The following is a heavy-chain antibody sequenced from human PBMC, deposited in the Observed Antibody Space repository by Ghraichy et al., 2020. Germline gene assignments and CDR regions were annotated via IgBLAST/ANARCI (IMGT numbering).Heavy chain of an antibody. V-gene: IGHV3-30*02. J-gene: IGHJ6*02. D-gene: IGHD3-9*01. CDR1: GFTFSRYG. Sequence: GGSLRLSCAASGFTFSRYGMHWVRQAPGKGLEWVAFIRYDGSNKYYADSVKGRFTISRDNSKNTLYLQMNRLRAEDTAVYYCAKELVIIRHYYGMDVWGQGPTVTVPS. CDR3: AKELVIIRHYYGMDV. CDR2: IRYDGSNK.